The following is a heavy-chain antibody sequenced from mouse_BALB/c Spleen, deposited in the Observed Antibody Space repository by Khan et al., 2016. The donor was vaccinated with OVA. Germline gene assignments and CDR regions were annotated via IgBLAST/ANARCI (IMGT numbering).Heavy chain of an antibody. J-gene: IGHJ3*01. D-gene: IGHD1-1*01. CDR3: ERGNYDGSTSWLGY. Sequence: QVQLQQSGAELMKPGASVKISCKATGYTFSSYWIEWVKQRPGHGLEWIGEILPGSNSTNYNERFKGKATITADTSSNTAYMQLRSLTSEDSAIYYCERGNYDGSTSWLGYWGQGTLVTVSA. CDR2: ILPGSNST. V-gene: IGHV1-9*01. CDR1: GYTFSSYW.